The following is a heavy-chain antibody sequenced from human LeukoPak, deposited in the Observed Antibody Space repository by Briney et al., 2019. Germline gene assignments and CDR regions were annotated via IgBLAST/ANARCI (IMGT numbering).Heavy chain of an antibody. D-gene: IGHD5-24*01. CDR2: INNSGST. Sequence: SETLSLTCAVYGGSFSGYYWSWIRQPPGKGLEWIGEINNSGSTNYNPSLKSRVTISVDTSKNQFSLKLSSVTAADTAVYYCARGGRDGYNWGQGTLVTVSS. V-gene: IGHV4-34*01. CDR1: GGSFSGYY. J-gene: IGHJ4*02. CDR3: ARGGRDGYN.